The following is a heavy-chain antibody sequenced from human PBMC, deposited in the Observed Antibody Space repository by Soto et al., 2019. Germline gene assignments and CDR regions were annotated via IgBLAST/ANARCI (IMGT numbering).Heavy chain of an antibody. V-gene: IGHV3-30*18. Sequence: QVQLVEYGGGVVQPGRSLRLSCAASGFTFSSYGMHWVRQAPGKGLEWVAVISYDGSNKYYADSVKGRFTISRDNSKNTLYLQMNSLRAEDTAVYYCANTHDGDCYSCYYYGMDVWGQGTTVTVSS. J-gene: IGHJ6*02. CDR3: ANTHDGDCYSCYYYGMDV. CDR2: ISYDGSNK. CDR1: GFTFSSYG. D-gene: IGHD2-21*02.